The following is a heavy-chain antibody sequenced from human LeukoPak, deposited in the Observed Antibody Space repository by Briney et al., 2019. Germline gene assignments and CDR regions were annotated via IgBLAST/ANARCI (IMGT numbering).Heavy chain of an antibody. D-gene: IGHD4-11*01. CDR2: FDPEDGET. CDR1: GYTFTSYY. J-gene: IGHJ6*02. CDR3: ASYGLQSGMDV. V-gene: IGHV1-24*01. Sequence: GASVKVSCKASGYTFTSYYMHWVRQAPGKGLEWMGGFDPEDGETIYAQKFQGRVTMTEDTSTDTAYMELSSLRSEDTAVYYCASYGLQSGMDVWGQGTTVTVSS.